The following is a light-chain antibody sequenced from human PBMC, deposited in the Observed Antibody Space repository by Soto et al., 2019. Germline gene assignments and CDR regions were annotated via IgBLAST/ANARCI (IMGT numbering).Light chain of an antibody. V-gene: IGKV1-17*01. CDR1: QAIRND. J-gene: IGKJ1*01. Sequence: IQMTQSPSSLSASVGDRVTITCRASQAIRNDLGWYQQKPGKAPNLLIFGASNLQSGVPSRFSGSGSGTEFTLTISSLQPDDFATYYCQQYNSYSWTFGQGTKVDIK. CDR3: QQYNSYSWT. CDR2: GAS.